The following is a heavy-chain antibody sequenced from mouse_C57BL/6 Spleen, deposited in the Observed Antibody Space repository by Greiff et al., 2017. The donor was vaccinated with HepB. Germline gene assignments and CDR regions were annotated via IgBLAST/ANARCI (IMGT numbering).Heavy chain of an antibody. CDR1: GYTFTSYG. J-gene: IGHJ4*01. V-gene: IGHV1-81*01. D-gene: IGHD1-1*01. CDR2: IYPRSGNT. CDR3: ARKKGVVATDAMDY. Sequence: QVQLQQSGAELARPGASVKLSCKASGYTFTSYGISWVKQRTGQGLEWIGEIYPRSGNTYYNEKFKGKATLTADKSSSTAYMELRSLTSEDSAVYFCARKKGVVATDAMDYWGQGTSVTGSS.